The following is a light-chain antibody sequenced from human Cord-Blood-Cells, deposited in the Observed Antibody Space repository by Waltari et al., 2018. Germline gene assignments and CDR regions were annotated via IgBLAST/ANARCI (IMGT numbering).Light chain of an antibody. V-gene: IGKV3-20*01. J-gene: IGKJ1*01. CDR2: GAS. Sequence: EIVLTQSPGPLSLSPGERATLSCRASQSVSSSYLAWYQQKPGQAPRLLIYGASSRATGIPDRFSGSGSGTDFTLTISRLEPEDFAVYYCQQYGSSPWMFGQGTKVEIK. CDR3: QQYGSSPWM. CDR1: QSVSSSY.